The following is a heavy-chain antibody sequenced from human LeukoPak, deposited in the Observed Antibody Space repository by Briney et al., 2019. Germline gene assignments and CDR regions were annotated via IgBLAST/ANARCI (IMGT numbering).Heavy chain of an antibody. Sequence: SETLSLTCSVSGSSMRTYYWNWIRQPPGKGLEWIGYIYYSGTINYNPSLKSRVAISIDTSKNQFSLELSSVTAADTAVYYCARGRYYYDSSGYYYVRPHFDYWGQGTLVTVSS. D-gene: IGHD3-22*01. CDR1: GSSMRTYY. J-gene: IGHJ4*02. CDR2: IYYSGTI. CDR3: ARGRYYYDSSGYYYVRPHFDY. V-gene: IGHV4-59*12.